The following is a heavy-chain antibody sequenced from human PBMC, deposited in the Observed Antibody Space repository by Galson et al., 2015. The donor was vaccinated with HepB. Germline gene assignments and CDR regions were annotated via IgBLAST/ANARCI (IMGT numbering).Heavy chain of an antibody. CDR1: GYIFNTYG. V-gene: IGHV1-18*01. CDR3: ARGRRNVVTGQDMEL. D-gene: IGHD1-7*01. J-gene: IGHJ4*02. CDR2: INGNNGNT. Sequence: SVKVSCKASGYIFNTYGVSWVRQAPGQGLEWLGWINGNNGNTIYAQKLQGRVTMTTDASTTTAYMALTSLTFNDTAVYYCARGRRNVVTGQDMELWGQGTLVTVSS.